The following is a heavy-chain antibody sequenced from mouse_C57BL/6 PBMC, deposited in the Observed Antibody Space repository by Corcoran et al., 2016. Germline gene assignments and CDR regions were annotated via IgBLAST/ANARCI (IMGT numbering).Heavy chain of an antibody. V-gene: IGHV1-26*01. CDR2: INPNNGGT. J-gene: IGHJ2*01. Sequence: EVQLQQSGPELVKPGASVKISCKASGYTFTDYYMNWVKQSHGKSLEWIGDINPNNGGTSYKQKFKGKATLTVDKSSSTAYMELRSLTSEDSAVYYCARRGNKYYFDYWGQGTTLTVSS. CDR3: ARRGNKYYFDY. CDR1: GYTFTDYY. D-gene: IGHD2-1*01.